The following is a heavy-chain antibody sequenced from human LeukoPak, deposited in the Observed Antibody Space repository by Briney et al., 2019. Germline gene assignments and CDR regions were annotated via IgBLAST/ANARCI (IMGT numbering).Heavy chain of an antibody. J-gene: IGHJ3*02. CDR3: ARGSRAFDI. CDR2: INHSGST. Sequence: SETLSLTCAVYGGSFSGYYWSWIRQPPGKGLEWIGEINHSGSTNYNPSLKSRVTISVDTSKNQFSLKLSSVTAADTAVYYCARGSRAFDIWDQGTMVTVSS. V-gene: IGHV4-34*01. CDR1: GGSFSGYY.